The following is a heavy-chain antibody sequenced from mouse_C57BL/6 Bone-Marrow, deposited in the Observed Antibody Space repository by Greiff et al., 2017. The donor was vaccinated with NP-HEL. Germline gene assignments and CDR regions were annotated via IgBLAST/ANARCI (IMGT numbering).Heavy chain of an antibody. D-gene: IGHD1-1*01. Sequence: DVKLVESGGGLVQPGGSLKLSCAASGFTFSDYGMAWVRQAPRQGPEWVAFISHLAYSIYYADTVTGRFTISRENAKNTLYLEMSSLRSEDTAMYYCARHNYGSSYFAYWGQGTLVTVSA. CDR2: ISHLAYSI. J-gene: IGHJ3*01. CDR1: GFTFSDYG. CDR3: ARHNYGSSYFAY. V-gene: IGHV5-15*01.